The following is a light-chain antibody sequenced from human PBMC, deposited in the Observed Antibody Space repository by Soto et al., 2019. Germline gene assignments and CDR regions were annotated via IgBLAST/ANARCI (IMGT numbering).Light chain of an antibody. J-gene: IGKJ5*01. V-gene: IGKV1-39*01. CDR3: QQSYSTPIT. Sequence: DIQMTQSPSSLSASVGDRVTITCRASQSISSYLNWYQQKPGKVPKLLIYAASSLQGGVPSRFSGSGSGTEFTLTISSLQPEDFATYYCQQSYSTPITFGQGTRLEI. CDR2: AAS. CDR1: QSISSY.